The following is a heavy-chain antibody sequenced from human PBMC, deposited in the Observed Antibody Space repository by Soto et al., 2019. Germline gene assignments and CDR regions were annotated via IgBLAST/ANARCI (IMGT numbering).Heavy chain of an antibody. CDR2: FDPGDGET. Sequence: ASGKVSCKGYYYPFTELSIQLVRHSNGKGLECVVVFDPGDGETIYAQKFQGRVTTTEDTSTDTAFMELSSLKSEDTAVYYCAAYDSGGFYYGFEYWGQGTLVTVSS. D-gene: IGHD3-22*01. V-gene: IGHV1-24*01. CDR1: YYPFTELS. J-gene: IGHJ4*02. CDR3: AAYDSGGFYYGFEY.